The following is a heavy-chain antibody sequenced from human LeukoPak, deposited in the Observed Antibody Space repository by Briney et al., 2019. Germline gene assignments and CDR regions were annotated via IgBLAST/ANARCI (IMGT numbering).Heavy chain of an antibody. Sequence: GASVKVSCKASGYTFTSYDINWVRQATGQGLEWMGWMNPNSGNTGYAQKFQGRVTMTRDTSISTAYMELSRLRSDDTAVYYCARAGYYCSSTSCFEWRGTSGYYYMDVWGKGTTVTISS. CDR2: MNPNSGNT. CDR1: GYTFTSYD. J-gene: IGHJ6*03. D-gene: IGHD2-2*01. CDR3: ARAGYYCSSTSCFEWRGTSGYYYMDV. V-gene: IGHV1-8*01.